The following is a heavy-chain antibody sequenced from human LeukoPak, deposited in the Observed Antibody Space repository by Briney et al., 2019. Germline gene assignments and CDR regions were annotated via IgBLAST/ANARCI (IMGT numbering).Heavy chain of an antibody. J-gene: IGHJ3*02. CDR1: GFTFSGSA. V-gene: IGHV3-23*01. CDR3: AAMIVVGGAFDI. Sequence: GGSLRLSCAASGFTFSGSAMSWVRQAPGKGLEWVSAISGNGAATFYADSVKGRFTISRDNSKNTLYLQMNSLKVEDTAVYYCAAMIVVGGAFDIWGQGTMVTVSS. CDR2: ISGNGAAT. D-gene: IGHD3-22*01.